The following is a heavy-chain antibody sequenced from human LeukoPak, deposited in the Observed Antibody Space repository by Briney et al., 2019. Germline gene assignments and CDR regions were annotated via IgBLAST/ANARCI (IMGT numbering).Heavy chain of an antibody. CDR1: GGTFGSYA. D-gene: IGHD2-2*01. J-gene: IGHJ4*02. Sequence: ASVKVSCKASGGTFGSYAITWVRQAPGQGLEWMGWMSPVSGIGGSAQRFQGRVALTRDTSISTAYMEVSNLRSDGTAFYYCARAPMGTAALYWGQGTLVTVSS. CDR3: ARAPMGTAALY. CDR2: MSPVSGIG. V-gene: IGHV1-8*02.